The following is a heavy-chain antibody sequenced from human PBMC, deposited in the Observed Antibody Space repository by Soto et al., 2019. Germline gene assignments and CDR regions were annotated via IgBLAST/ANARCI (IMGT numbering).Heavy chain of an antibody. CDR2: ISYDGSNK. CDR3: ARDRCYDGTCYSASDS. D-gene: IGHD2-15*01. Sequence: GGSLRLSCAASGFTFSSYGMHWVRQAPGKGLEWVAVISYDGSNKYYADSVKGRFTISRDNDRNSLYLEMNSLRDEDTAVYYCARDRCYDGTCYSASDSWGQGTLVTSPQ. CDR1: GFTFSSYG. V-gene: IGHV3-30*03. J-gene: IGHJ5*01.